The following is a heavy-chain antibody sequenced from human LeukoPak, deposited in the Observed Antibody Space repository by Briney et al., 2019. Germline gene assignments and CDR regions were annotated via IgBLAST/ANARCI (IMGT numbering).Heavy chain of an antibody. D-gene: IGHD3-22*01. Sequence: GGSLRLSCAASGFTFSSYAMSWVRQAPGKGLEWVSAISGSGGSTYYAGSVKGRLTISRDNAKNSLYLQMNSLRAEDTAVYYCARDSYYYDSSGYYTSAPHWYFDLWGRGTLVTVSS. J-gene: IGHJ2*01. CDR3: ARDSYYYDSSGYYTSAPHWYFDL. CDR1: GFTFSSYA. V-gene: IGHV3-23*01. CDR2: ISGSGGST.